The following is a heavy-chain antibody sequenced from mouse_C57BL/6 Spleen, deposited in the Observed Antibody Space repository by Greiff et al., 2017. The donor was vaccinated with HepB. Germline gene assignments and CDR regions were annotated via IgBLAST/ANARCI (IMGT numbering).Heavy chain of an antibody. V-gene: IGHV14-4*01. CDR2: IDPENGDT. Sequence: VQLKESGAELVRPGASVKLSCTASGFNIKDDYMHWVKQRPEQGLEWIGWIDPENGDTEYASKFQGKATITADTSSNTAYLQLSSLTSEDTAVYYCTTGATVVYFDYWGQGTTLTVSS. D-gene: IGHD1-1*01. CDR3: TTGATVVYFDY. CDR1: GFNIKDDY. J-gene: IGHJ2*01.